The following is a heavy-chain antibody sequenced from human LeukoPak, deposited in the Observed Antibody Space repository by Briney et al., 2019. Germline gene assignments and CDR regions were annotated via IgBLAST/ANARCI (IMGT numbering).Heavy chain of an antibody. J-gene: IGHJ3*02. Sequence: SETLSLSCTVSGGSISGFSWSWIRQAPGKALEWIGFISYSGSTNYNPSLKSRVTISVDTSTKHFSLKLITCMTADTAIYYCARDRGGANTAIVSFVFDIWGQGTMVTVSS. CDR3: ARDRGGANTAIVSFVFDI. CDR1: GGSISGFS. D-gene: IGHD5-18*01. V-gene: IGHV4-59*01. CDR2: ISYSGST.